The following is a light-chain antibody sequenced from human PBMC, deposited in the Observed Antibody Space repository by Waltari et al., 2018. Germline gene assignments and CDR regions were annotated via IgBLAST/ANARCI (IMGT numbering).Light chain of an antibody. Sequence: SSELTQDPAVSVALGQTVRITCQGYSLRSYYASWYQQKPGQAPVLVIYGKNNRPPGIPDRFSGSSSGNTASLTITGAQAEDEADYYCNSRDSSGNVVFGGGTKLTVL. CDR2: GKN. V-gene: IGLV3-19*01. CDR3: NSRDSSGNVV. J-gene: IGLJ2*01. CDR1: SLRSYY.